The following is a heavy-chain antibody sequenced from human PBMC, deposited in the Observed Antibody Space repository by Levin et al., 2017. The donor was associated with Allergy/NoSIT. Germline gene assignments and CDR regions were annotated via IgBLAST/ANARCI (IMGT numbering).Heavy chain of an antibody. CDR2: IVFDGNDQ. V-gene: IGHV3-30*18. Sequence: GESLKISCAASGFQFSLYGMHWVRQAPGKGLEWVALIVFDGNDQYYADSVKGRFTISRDNSKNTLYLQMSSLRENDTAIYYCAKRRYCSGNTCQGHDAIAVWGQGTLVIVSS. D-gene: IGHD2-15*01. J-gene: IGHJ3*01. CDR1: GFQFSLYG. CDR3: AKRRYCSGNTCQGHDAIAV.